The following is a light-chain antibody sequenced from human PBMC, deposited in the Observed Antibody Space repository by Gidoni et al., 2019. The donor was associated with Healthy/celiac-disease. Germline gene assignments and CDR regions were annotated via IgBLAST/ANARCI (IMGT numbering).Light chain of an antibody. CDR1: QSVSSSY. CDR2: GAS. Sequence: EIVLTKSPGTLYWSPGERATLSCRASQSVSSSYLAWYQQKPGQAPRLLIYGASSRATGIPDRFSCSGSGTDFTLTISRLEPEDFAVYYCQQYGSSPMSTFGQGTKLEIK. CDR3: QQYGSSPMST. J-gene: IGKJ2*01. V-gene: IGKV3-20*01.